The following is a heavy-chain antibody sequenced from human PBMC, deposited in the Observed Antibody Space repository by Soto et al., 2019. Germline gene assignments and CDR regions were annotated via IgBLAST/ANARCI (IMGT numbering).Heavy chain of an antibody. Sequence: SPTLSLTCAISGDSVSSNTAVWNWIRSSPSRGLEWLGRTYYRSNWRHDYAVSVKSRITVNPDTSKNHFSLQLNSVTPDDTAVYYCARGVAGSGFDLWGQGTLITVSA. D-gene: IGHD6-19*01. CDR3: ARGVAGSGFDL. J-gene: IGHJ4*02. V-gene: IGHV6-1*01. CDR2: TYYRSNWRH. CDR1: GDSVSSNTAV.